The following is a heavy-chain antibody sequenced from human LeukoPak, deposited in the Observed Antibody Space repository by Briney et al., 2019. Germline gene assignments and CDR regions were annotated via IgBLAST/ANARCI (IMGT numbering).Heavy chain of an antibody. J-gene: IGHJ6*04. V-gene: IGHV3-30*04. D-gene: IGHD1-26*01. Sequence: GGSLTLSCAASGFTFSSYDMHWGRQAPRKGLGWVAVISYYGSKKYYENSVQERRTISRDSSKNTLYLQMNSLSAEDTALYYFARETGGDNYYYDGMDVWGKGTTVTVSS. CDR1: GFTFSSYD. CDR3: ARETGGDNYYYDGMDV. CDR2: ISYYGSKK.